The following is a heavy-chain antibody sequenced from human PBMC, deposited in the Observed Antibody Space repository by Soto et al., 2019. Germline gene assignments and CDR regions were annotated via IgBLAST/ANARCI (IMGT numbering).Heavy chain of an antibody. Sequence: ASVKVSCKASGNTVPNYAIHWVRQAPGQRLEWMGWINPNSGGTNYAQKFQGWVTMTRDTSISTAYMELSRLRSDDTAVYYCARDPSWGSYFDYWGQGTLVTVSS. CDR1: GNTVPNYA. V-gene: IGHV1-2*04. CDR3: ARDPSWGSYFDY. CDR2: INPNSGGT. D-gene: IGHD6-13*01. J-gene: IGHJ4*02.